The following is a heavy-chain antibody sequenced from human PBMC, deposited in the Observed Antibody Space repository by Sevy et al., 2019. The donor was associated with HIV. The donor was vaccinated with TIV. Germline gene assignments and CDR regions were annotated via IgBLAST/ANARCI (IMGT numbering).Heavy chain of an antibody. V-gene: IGHV3-33*01. Sequence: GGSLRRSCAATGFTFSNYAMHWVRQAPGKGMEWVAIIWSDGAYQYHGDSVKGRFTISRDNSKNTLYLQMNNVRVEDTAVYYCARGGYYYDNAAYYALDSWGQGTLVTVS. D-gene: IGHD3-22*01. CDR1: GFTFSNYA. J-gene: IGHJ4*02. CDR2: IWSDGAYQ. CDR3: ARGGYYYDNAAYYALDS.